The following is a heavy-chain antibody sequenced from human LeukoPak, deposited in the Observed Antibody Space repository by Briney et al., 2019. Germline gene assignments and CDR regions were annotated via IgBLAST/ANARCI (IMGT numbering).Heavy chain of an antibody. D-gene: IGHD1-26*01. Sequence: GGSLRLSCAASGFTFSSYAMHWVRQAPGKGLEYVSAISSNGGSTYYANSVKGRFTISRDNSKNTLYLQMGSLRAEDMAVYYCARDGSYGIIDYWGQGTLVTVSS. CDR1: GFTFSSYA. CDR3: ARDGSYGIIDY. V-gene: IGHV3-64*01. CDR2: ISSNGGST. J-gene: IGHJ4*02.